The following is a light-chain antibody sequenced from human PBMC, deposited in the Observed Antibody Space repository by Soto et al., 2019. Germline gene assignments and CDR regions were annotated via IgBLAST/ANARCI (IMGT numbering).Light chain of an antibody. CDR2: DAS. V-gene: IGKV1-5*01. J-gene: IGKJ2*01. CDR3: QQYNSYLYT. Sequence: DIQMTQSPSTLSASVGDRVTITCRASQSISSWLAWYQQKPGKAPKLLIYDASSLEGGVPSRFGGSGSGTEFTLTISSLQPDDFATYYCQQYNSYLYTFGQGTDWRL. CDR1: QSISSW.